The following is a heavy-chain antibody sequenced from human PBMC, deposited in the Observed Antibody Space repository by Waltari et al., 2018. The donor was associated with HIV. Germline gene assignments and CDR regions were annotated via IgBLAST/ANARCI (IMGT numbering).Heavy chain of an antibody. CDR1: GFSLSTSGAG. V-gene: IGHV2-5*02. CDR2: IYWDDDN. D-gene: IGHD2-8*01. CDR3: VHTTGLYCTTTYCRTFYSGKDV. J-gene: IGHJ6*02. Sequence: QITLKESGPTLVKPTQTLTLTCTFPGFSLSTSGAGVGWISPPPGKAPEWLALIYWDDDNRYSPSLKSRLTITKDTSKNQVVLTMTNMDPVDTATYYCVHTTGLYCTTTYCRTFYSGKDVWGQGTTVTVSS.